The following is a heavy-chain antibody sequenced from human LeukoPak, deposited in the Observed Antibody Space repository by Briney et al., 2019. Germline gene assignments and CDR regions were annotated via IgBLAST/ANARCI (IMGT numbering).Heavy chain of an antibody. D-gene: IGHD5-12*01. V-gene: IGHV3-23*01. J-gene: IGHJ4*02. CDR3: AKAYSGYDRFDY. Sequence: PGGSLRLSCAATCFTFSSHAMSWVRQAPGKGLEWVSAISASGGGTYYADSVKGRFSISRDNSKNTLYLQMNSLRAEDTAVYYCAKAYSGYDRFDYWGQGTLVTVSS. CDR2: ISASGGGT. CDR1: CFTFSSHA.